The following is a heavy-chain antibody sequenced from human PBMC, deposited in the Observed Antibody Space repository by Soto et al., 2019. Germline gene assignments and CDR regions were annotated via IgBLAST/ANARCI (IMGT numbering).Heavy chain of an antibody. CDR2: ISWDGGST. CDR1: GFTFDDYT. Sequence: GGSLRLSCAASGFTFDDYTMHWVRQAPGKGLEWVSLISWDGGSTYYADSVKGRFTISRDNSKNSLYLQMNSLRTEDTALYYCAKDMERYDRFYYYYYYGMDVWGQGTTVTVSS. J-gene: IGHJ6*02. D-gene: IGHD3-9*01. CDR3: AKDMERYDRFYYYYYYGMDV. V-gene: IGHV3-43*01.